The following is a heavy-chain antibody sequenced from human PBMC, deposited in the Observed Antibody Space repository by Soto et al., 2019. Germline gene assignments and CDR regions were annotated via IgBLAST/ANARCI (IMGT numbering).Heavy chain of an antibody. Sequence: SGESLKISCKGSGYSFTSYWIGWVRQMPGKGLEWMGIIYPGDSDTRYSPSFQGQVTISADKSISTTYLQWSSLKASDTAMYYWARHPFGDYGAELAEMDVWGKGTTVTVSS. D-gene: IGHD3-10*01. V-gene: IGHV5-51*01. CDR3: ARHPFGDYGAELAEMDV. CDR2: IYPGDSDT. CDR1: GYSFTSYW. J-gene: IGHJ6*04.